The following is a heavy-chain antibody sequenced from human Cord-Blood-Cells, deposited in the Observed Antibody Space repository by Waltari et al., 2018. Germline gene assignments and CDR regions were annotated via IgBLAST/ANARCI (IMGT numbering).Heavy chain of an antibody. Sequence: EVQLLESGGGLVQPGGSLRLSCAASGFTFSSYAMSWVRQAPGKGLEWVSAISGSGGSTYYADPVKGRFTISRDNAKNTLYLQMNSLRAEDTAVYYCAKSSPSSDAFDIWGQGTMVTVSS. D-gene: IGHD6-6*01. CDR1: GFTFSSYA. J-gene: IGHJ3*02. CDR2: ISGSGGST. V-gene: IGHV3-23*01. CDR3: AKSSPSSDAFDI.